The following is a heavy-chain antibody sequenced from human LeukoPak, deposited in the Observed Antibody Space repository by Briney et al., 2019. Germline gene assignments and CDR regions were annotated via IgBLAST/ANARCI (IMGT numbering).Heavy chain of an antibody. Sequence: SETLSLTCTVSGGSISSYYWSWIRQPPGKGLQWIGYIYYSGSTNYNPSLKSRVTISVDTSKNQFSLKLRSVTAADTAVYYSARSDFWSGYSSPWFDRWGQGTLVTVSS. CDR3: ARSDFWSGYSSPWFDR. D-gene: IGHD3-3*01. CDR2: IYYSGST. J-gene: IGHJ5*02. CDR1: GGSISSYY. V-gene: IGHV4-59*01.